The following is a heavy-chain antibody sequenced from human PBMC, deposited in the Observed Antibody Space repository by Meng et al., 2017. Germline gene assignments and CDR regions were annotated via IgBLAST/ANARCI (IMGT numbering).Heavy chain of an antibody. Sequence: ASVKVSCKASGYTFTGYYMHWVRQAPGQGLEWMGWINPNSGGTNYAQKFQGRVTMTRDTSISTAYMELSRLRSDDTAVYYCARGLPRGGYSYGSLHDYFDYWGQGTLVTVSS. D-gene: IGHD5-18*01. CDR1: GYTFTGYY. CDR3: ARGLPRGGYSYGSLHDYFDY. J-gene: IGHJ4*02. V-gene: IGHV1-2*02. CDR2: INPNSGGT.